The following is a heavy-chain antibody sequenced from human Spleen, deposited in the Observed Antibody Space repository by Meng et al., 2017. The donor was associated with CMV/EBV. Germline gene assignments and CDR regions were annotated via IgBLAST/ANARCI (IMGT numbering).Heavy chain of an antibody. Sequence: GVSLKISCAVSGLTFSHAWMSWVRQAPGKGLEWVGRIKSTTDGGTTDYAAPVKGRFTISRDDSKNTVHLQMNSLKSEDTAVYYCATTQVGAPDYWGQGTLVTVSS. J-gene: IGHJ4*02. V-gene: IGHV3-15*01. CDR1: GLTFSHAW. CDR2: IKSTTDGGTT. D-gene: IGHD1-26*01. CDR3: ATTQVGAPDY.